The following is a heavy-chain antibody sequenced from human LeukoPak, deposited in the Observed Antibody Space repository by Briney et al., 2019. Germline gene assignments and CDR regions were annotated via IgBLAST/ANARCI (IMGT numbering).Heavy chain of an antibody. CDR3: AREFGHCSGDNCFYFFDS. V-gene: IGHV1-18*01. CDR2: INTDKGHT. D-gene: IGHD2-15*01. J-gene: IGHJ4*02. Sequence: ASVKVSCKASGYTLTNYNISWVRQAPGQGPQWMGWINTDKGHTNFVPKFQGRVTVTTDTSTNTAYMELRRLRSDDTAVYYCAREFGHCSGDNCFYFFDSWGQGSLVTVSS. CDR1: GYTLTNYN.